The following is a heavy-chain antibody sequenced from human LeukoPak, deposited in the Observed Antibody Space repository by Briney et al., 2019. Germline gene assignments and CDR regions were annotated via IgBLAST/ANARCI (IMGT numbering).Heavy chain of an antibody. V-gene: IGHV4-30-4*01. CDR1: GGSISSGDYY. CDR3: ARAGGDGAFDI. Sequence: PSETLSLTCTVSGGSISSGDYYWSWIRQPPGTGLEWIGYIYYSGSTYYNPSLKSRVTISVDTSKNQFSLKLSSVTAADTAVYYCARAGGDGAFDIWGQGTMVTVSS. J-gene: IGHJ3*02. CDR2: IYYSGST. D-gene: IGHD2-21*02.